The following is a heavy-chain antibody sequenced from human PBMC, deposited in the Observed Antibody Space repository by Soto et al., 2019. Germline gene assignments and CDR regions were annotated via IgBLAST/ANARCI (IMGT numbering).Heavy chain of an antibody. CDR1: GFTFSNYG. CDR2: IHPSGGST. V-gene: IGHV3-23*01. CDR3: AKDPSTGPPDC. J-gene: IGHJ4*02. D-gene: IGHD3-9*01. Sequence: GGSLRLSCATSGFTFSNYGIHWVRQAPGKGLQWVATIHPSGGSTHYAESVRGRFTISRDNSRDTLYLQMNSLRAEDTAVYYCAKDPSTGPPDCWGQGALVTVSS.